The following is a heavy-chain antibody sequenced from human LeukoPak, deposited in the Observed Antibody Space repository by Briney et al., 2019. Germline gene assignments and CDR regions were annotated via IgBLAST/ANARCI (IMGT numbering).Heavy chain of an antibody. Sequence: GGSLRLSCAASGFTFSSYAMSWVRQAPGKGLEWVSAISGGGTSTYYADSVKGRFTISRDNAKNTLYVQMNSLRAEDTAVYYCAKDQARYYYGSGSLDYWGQGTLVTVSS. D-gene: IGHD3-10*01. CDR1: GFTFSSYA. CDR2: ISGGGTST. V-gene: IGHV3-23*01. J-gene: IGHJ4*02. CDR3: AKDQARYYYGSGSLDY.